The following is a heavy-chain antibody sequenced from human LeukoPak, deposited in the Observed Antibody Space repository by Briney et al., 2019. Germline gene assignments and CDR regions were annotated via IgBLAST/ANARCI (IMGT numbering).Heavy chain of an antibody. CDR1: GYTFTDYY. CDR3: ARLYGGGLLWFGEQTNYFDY. CDR2: INPNSGGT. D-gene: IGHD3-10*01. J-gene: IGHJ4*02. V-gene: IGHV1-2*02. Sequence: ASVKVSCKASGYTFTDYYMSWVRQAPGQGLEWMGWINPNSGGTVYAQKFQGRVTMTRDTSISTAYMELSRLRSDDTTVYYRARLYGGGLLWFGEQTNYFDYWGQGTLVTVSS.